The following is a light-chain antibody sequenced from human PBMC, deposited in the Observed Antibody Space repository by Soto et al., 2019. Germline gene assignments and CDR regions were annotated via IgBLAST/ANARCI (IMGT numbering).Light chain of an antibody. J-gene: IGKJ4*01. CDR1: QSVRVN. CDR3: QQYNKWPALT. V-gene: IGKV3-15*01. Sequence: EVVMTQSPATLSVSPGERATLSCRASQSVRVNLAWYQQKPGQAPRLLIYDAATRATGVPARFTGSGSGTEFALTISSLQSDDVAVYYCQQYNKWPALTFGGGTKVDIK. CDR2: DAA.